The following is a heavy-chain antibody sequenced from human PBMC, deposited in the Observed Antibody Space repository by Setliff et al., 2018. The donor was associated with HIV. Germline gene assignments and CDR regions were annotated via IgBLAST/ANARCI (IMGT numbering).Heavy chain of an antibody. CDR3: ATSGFYDILTGPTPGAFDI. CDR1: GPRLTELS. V-gene: IGHV1-24*01. D-gene: IGHD3-9*01. Sequence: ASVKVSCKVSGPRLTELSIHWVRQAPGEGLEWVGGFDPEDDETVYAEKFQGRVTMTEDTSTDTAYMALSSLGSEDTAMYYCATSGFYDILTGPTPGAFDIWGQGTLVTVSS. J-gene: IGHJ3*02. CDR2: FDPEDDET.